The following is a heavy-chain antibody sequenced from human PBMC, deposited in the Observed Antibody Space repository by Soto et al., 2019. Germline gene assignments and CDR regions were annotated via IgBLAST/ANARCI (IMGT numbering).Heavy chain of an antibody. CDR1: GASISTPGSY. J-gene: IGHJ4*02. Sequence: PSETLSLTCTVSGASISTPGSYWGWVRQSPGTGLQWIGFVYYTGDTYYSPSFKSRVTISVDTSKNQFSLKLSSVTAADTAVYYCARGVAGYCSSNSCYGGTGYFDYWGQGTLVTVSS. CDR3: ARGVAGYCSSNSCYGGTGYFDY. V-gene: IGHV4-39*02. CDR2: VYYTGDT. D-gene: IGHD2-2*01.